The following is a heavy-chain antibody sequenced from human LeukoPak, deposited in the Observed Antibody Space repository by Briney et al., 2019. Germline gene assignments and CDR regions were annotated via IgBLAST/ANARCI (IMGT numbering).Heavy chain of an antibody. CDR3: AKGPRKAARAV. CDR1: GGSFSGYY. D-gene: IGHD6-6*01. CDR2: VNHSGST. V-gene: IGHV4-34*01. J-gene: IGHJ4*02. Sequence: SETLSLTCAVYGGSFSGYYWSWIRQPPGKGLEWIGEVNHSGSTNYNPSLKSRVTISVDTSKNQFSLKLSSVTAADTAVYYCAKGPRKAARAVWGQGTLVTVSS.